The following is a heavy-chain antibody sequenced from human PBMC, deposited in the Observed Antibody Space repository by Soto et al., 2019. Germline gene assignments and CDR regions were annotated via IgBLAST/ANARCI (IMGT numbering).Heavy chain of an antibody. V-gene: IGHV3-11*01. Sequence: PGGSLRLSCAASGFTFSDYYMSWIRQAPGKGLEWVSYISSSGSTIYYADSVKGRFTISRDNAKNSLYLQMNSLRAEDTAVYYCASTLIAAAGTVDYWGQGTLVTVSS. CDR3: ASTLIAAAGTVDY. J-gene: IGHJ4*02. D-gene: IGHD6-13*01. CDR2: ISSSGSTI. CDR1: GFTFSDYY.